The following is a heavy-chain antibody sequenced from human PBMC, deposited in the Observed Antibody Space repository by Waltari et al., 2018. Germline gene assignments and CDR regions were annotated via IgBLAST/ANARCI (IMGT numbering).Heavy chain of an antibody. J-gene: IGHJ6*02. D-gene: IGHD2-21*01. CDR2: ITPSGGST. CDR3: ALDTGALWMDV. V-gene: IGHV1-46*01. Sequence: QVQLVQSGAEVKKPGASVKISCKTSEYTFTSSYIHWLRQAPGHGLEWMGIITPSGGSTIYAQKFQGRVTMTSDTSTSTVYMELSSLRSDDTAVYYCALDTGALWMDVWGQGTTVTVSS. CDR1: EYTFTSSY.